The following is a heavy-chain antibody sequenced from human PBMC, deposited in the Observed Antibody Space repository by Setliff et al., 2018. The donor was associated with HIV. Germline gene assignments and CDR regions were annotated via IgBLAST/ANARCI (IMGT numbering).Heavy chain of an antibody. CDR2: IYTSGST. V-gene: IGHV4-61*09. Sequence: ASETLSLTCTVSGGSISSGSYYWSWIRQPAGKGLEWIGHIYTSGSTNYNPSLKSRVTISVDTSKNQFSLKLSSVRGRFTISRDDARKSVFLQMDSLRAEDTAMYYCSRWPFDYWGQGALVTVSS. CDR1: GGSISSGSYY. J-gene: IGHJ4*02. CDR3: ARKSVFLQMDSLRAEDTAMYYCSRWPFDY. D-gene: IGHD5-18*01.